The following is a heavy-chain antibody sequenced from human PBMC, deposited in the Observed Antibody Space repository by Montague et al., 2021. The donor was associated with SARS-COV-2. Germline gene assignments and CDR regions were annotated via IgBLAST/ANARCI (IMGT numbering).Heavy chain of an antibody. J-gene: IGHJ1*01. D-gene: IGHD4-17*01. CDR1: GDSDCIVTLA. Sequence: CAISGDSDCIVTLARHWIRQPPSRRPDRLGGTFFRFQWQTDSAAFVRSRISFSGDISKNQFSLHLNSVTPEDTAIYYCARDGDYGGTWYSFLQNWGQGTLVIVSS. CDR3: ARDGDYGGTWYSFLQN. CDR2: TFFRFQWQT. V-gene: IGHV6-1*01.